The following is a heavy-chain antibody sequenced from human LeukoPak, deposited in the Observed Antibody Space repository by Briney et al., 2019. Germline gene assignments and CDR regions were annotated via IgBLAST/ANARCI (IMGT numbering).Heavy chain of an antibody. Sequence: SETLSLTCTVSGGSISSYYWSWIRQPPGKGLEWIGYIYYSGSTNYNPSLKSRVTISVDTSKNQFSLRLSSVTAADTAVYYCARVLSPGIAAAGDYYYGMDVWGQGTTVTVSS. CDR2: IYYSGST. D-gene: IGHD6-13*01. V-gene: IGHV4-59*01. CDR1: GGSISSYY. J-gene: IGHJ6*02. CDR3: ARVLSPGIAAAGDYYYGMDV.